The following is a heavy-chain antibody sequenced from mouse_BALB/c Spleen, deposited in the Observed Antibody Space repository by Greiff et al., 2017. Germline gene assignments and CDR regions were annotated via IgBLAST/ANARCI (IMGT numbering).Heavy chain of an antibody. Sequence: QVQLQQSGAELMKPGASVKISCKATGYTFSSYWIEWVKQRPGHGLEWIGEILPGSGSTNYNEKFKGKATFTADTSSNTAYMQLSSLTSEDSAVYYCAHYGKGRYYAMDYWGQGTSVTVSS. J-gene: IGHJ4*01. CDR1: GYTFSSYW. CDR2: ILPGSGST. V-gene: IGHV1-9*01. D-gene: IGHD2-1*01. CDR3: AHYGKGRYYAMDY.